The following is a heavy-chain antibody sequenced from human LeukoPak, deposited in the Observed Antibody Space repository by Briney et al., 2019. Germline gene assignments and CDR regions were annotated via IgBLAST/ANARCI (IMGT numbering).Heavy chain of an antibody. D-gene: IGHD6-19*01. CDR3: ARDPSIAVAGTGFDY. CDR1: GGSISSGSYY. V-gene: IGHV4-61*02. CDR2: IYTSGST. Sequence: SQTLSLTCTVSGGSISSGSYYWSWIRQPAGKGLEWIGRIYTSGSTNYNPSLKSRVTISVDTSKNQFSLKLSSVNAADTAVNYCARDPSIAVAGTGFDYWGQGTLVTVSS. J-gene: IGHJ4*02.